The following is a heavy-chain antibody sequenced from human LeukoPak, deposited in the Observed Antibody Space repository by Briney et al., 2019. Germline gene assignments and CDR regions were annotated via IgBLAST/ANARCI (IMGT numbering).Heavy chain of an antibody. D-gene: IGHD3-3*01. V-gene: IGHV4-4*02. CDR2: IFHSGST. CDR1: GGSISSSSW. J-gene: IGHJ3*02. CDR3: ARSGNNYDFWSGYYRLGAFDI. Sequence: SETLSLTCAVSGGSISSSSWWSWVRQPPGKGLEWIGEIFHSGSTNYNPSLKSRVTISVDTSKNQFSLKLSSVTAADTAVYYCARSGNNYDFWSGYYRLGAFDIWGQGTMVTVSS.